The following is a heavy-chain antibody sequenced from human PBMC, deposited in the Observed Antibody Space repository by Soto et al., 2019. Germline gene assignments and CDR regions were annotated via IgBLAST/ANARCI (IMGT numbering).Heavy chain of an antibody. CDR3: ARERWSIAARTTYYYYGMDV. CDR1: GYTFTSYY. CDR2: INPSGGST. Sequence: GASVKVSCKASGYTFTSYYMHWVRQAPGQGLEWMGIINPSGGSTSYAQKFQGRVTMTRDTSTSTVYMELSSLRSEDTAVYYCARERWSIAARTTYYYYGMDVWGQGTTVTVSS. D-gene: IGHD6-6*01. V-gene: IGHV1-46*01. J-gene: IGHJ6*02.